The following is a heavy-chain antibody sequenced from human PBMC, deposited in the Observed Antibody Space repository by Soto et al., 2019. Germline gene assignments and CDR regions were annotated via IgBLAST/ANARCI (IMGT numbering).Heavy chain of an antibody. CDR2: IIPIFGTA. CDR3: ATDVRDCSSTRCRYCFDY. V-gene: IGHV1-69*13. J-gene: IGHJ4*02. D-gene: IGHD2-2*01. Sequence: SVKVSCKATGGTSSSYAISWVRQAPGQGLEWMGGIIPIFGTANYAQKFQGRFTITADESTSTAYMEMSSLRSEDTGLYYCATDVRDCSSTRCRYCFDYCGQVTLFTLCS. CDR1: GGTSSSYA.